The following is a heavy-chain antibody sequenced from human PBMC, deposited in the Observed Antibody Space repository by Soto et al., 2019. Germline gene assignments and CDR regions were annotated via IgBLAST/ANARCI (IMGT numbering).Heavy chain of an antibody. CDR3: ARGVRAETYYNAFDY. V-gene: IGHV3-30-3*01. CDR2: ISHNDEPKI. J-gene: IGHJ4*01. CDR1: GFSFKNYA. D-gene: IGHD3-10*01. Sequence: QVQLVESGGGVVQPGSSLRLSCAASGFSFKNYAFHWVRQAPGKGLEWVALISHNDEPKIFYADSVQGRFTISRDNSKNTVYLHMNSLIDEDTSVYHCARGVRAETYYNAFDYWGQGTQVTVSS.